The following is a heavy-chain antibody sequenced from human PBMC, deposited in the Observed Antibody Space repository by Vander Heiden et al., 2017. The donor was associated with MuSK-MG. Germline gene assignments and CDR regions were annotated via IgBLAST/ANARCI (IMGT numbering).Heavy chain of an antibody. D-gene: IGHD2-15*01. J-gene: IGHJ4*02. V-gene: IGHV1-2*02. CDR2: INPLFGAT. Sequence: QVHLAQSGAEVREPGASVKVSCMPSGYTFSGYYIHWVRQAPGQGFEWMGWINPLFGATDHAQKFQGRVTMTRDTSIRTAYMDLSGLRSDETAVYYCARARSSASVQDNRGPFDHWGQGTLVTVSS. CDR1: GYTFSGYY. CDR3: ARARSSASVQDNRGPFDH.